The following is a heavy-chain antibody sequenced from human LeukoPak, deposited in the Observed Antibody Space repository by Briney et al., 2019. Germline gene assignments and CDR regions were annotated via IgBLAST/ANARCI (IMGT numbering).Heavy chain of an antibody. CDR2: IYPSGST. V-gene: IGHV4-4*07. CDR1: GGSISSYD. Sequence: SETLSLTCTVSGGSISSYDWSWIRQPAGKGLEWIGRIYPSGSTNYNPSLNSRVTMSVDTSKNQFSLKLSSVTAADTAVYYCARVVSSGWYQDYWGQGTLVTVSS. D-gene: IGHD6-19*01. CDR3: ARVVSSGWYQDY. J-gene: IGHJ4*02.